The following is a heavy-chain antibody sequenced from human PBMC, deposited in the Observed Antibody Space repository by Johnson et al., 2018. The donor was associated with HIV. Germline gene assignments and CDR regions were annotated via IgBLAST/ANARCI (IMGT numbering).Heavy chain of an antibody. V-gene: IGHV3-49*03. CDR1: GFSFGDYG. J-gene: IGHJ3*02. CDR3: AKDWVEYGAFDI. D-gene: IGHD2/OR15-2a*01. Sequence: VQLVESGGGVVQPGGSLRLSCAASGFSFGDYGMSWFRQAPVKGLEWVGFIRNKAYGGTTEYAASVNGRFIISRDDSKRIAYLQMNSLRAEDTAVYYCAKDWVEYGAFDIWGQGAMVTVSS. CDR2: IRNKAYGGTT.